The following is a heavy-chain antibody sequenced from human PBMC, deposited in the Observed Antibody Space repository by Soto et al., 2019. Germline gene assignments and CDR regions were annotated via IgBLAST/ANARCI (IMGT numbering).Heavy chain of an antibody. CDR2: ISSSSSYI. D-gene: IGHD4-17*01. Sequence: GGSLRLSCAASGFTVSSNYMSWVRQAPGKGLEWVSSISSSSSYIYYADSVKGRFTISRDNAKNSLYLQMNSLRAEDTAVYYCARSLYDYGDDGFDYWGQGTLVTVSS. V-gene: IGHV3-21*01. J-gene: IGHJ4*02. CDR1: GFTVSSNY. CDR3: ARSLYDYGDDGFDY.